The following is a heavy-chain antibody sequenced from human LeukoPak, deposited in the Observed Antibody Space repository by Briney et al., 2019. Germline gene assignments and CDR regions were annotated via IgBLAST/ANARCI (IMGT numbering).Heavy chain of an antibody. Sequence: PGGSLGLSVAASGFPVGSNYMSLFGQAPGKGLEWVSVIYSGGSTYYADSVKGRFTISRDNSKNTLYLQMNSLRAEDTAVYYCAVTVTQGNGDYWGQGTLVTVSS. V-gene: IGHV3-53*01. CDR3: AVTVTQGNGDY. J-gene: IGHJ4*02. CDR2: IYSGGST. D-gene: IGHD4-17*01. CDR1: GFPVGSNY.